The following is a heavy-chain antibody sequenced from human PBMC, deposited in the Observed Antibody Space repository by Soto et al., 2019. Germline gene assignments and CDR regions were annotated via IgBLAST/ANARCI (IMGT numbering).Heavy chain of an antibody. CDR2: IYPGDSDT. J-gene: IGHJ1*01. CDR1: GYSFTSYW. Sequence: EVQLVQSGAEVKKPGESLKISCKGSGYSFTSYWIAWVRQMPGKGLEWMGIIYPGDSDTRYSPSFQGQVTISADKSIITAYLQWSSLKASDTAMYYCASTQPERLSGLQHWGQGTLVTVSS. D-gene: IGHD5-12*01. CDR3: ASTQPERLSGLQH. V-gene: IGHV5-51*03.